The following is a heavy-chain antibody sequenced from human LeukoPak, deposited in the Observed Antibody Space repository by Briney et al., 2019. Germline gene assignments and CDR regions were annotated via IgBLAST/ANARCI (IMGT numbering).Heavy chain of an antibody. V-gene: IGHV3-30*02. J-gene: IGHJ4*02. CDR1: GFTFSSYW. CDR3: AKDRSSPSSRYFDY. CDR2: IRYDGSNK. D-gene: IGHD2-2*01. Sequence: GGSLRLSCAASGFTFSSYWMSWVRQAPGRGLEWVAFIRYDGSNKYYADSVKGRFTISRDNSKNTLYLQMNSLRAEDTAVYYCAKDRSSPSSRYFDYWGQGTLVTVSS.